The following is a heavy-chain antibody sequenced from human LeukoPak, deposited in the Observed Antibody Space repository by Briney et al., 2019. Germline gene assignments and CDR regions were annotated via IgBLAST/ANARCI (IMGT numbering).Heavy chain of an antibody. CDR1: GGSISSYY. D-gene: IGHD3-22*01. V-gene: IGHV4-59*01. Sequence: PSETLSLTCTVSGGSISSYYWSWIRQPPGKGLEWIGYIYYSGSTNYNPSLKSRVTISVDTSKNQFSLKLSSVTAADTAVYYCAGQSWDSSGYYFDYWGQGTLVTVSS. J-gene: IGHJ4*02. CDR2: IYYSGST. CDR3: AGQSWDSSGYYFDY.